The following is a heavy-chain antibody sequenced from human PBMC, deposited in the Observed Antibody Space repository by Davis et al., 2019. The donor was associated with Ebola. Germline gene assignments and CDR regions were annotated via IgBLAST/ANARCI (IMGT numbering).Heavy chain of an antibody. D-gene: IGHD3-22*01. Sequence: ASVKVSCKASGYSFTSNYMQWVRQAPGQGLEWMGIINPSGGSTSYAQKFQGRVTMTRDTSTSTVYMELSSLRSDDTAVYYCAREVDSPNYYDSSGYYGNWFDPWGQGTLVTVSS. V-gene: IGHV1-46*01. CDR3: AREVDSPNYYDSSGYYGNWFDP. CDR2: INPSGGST. CDR1: GYSFTSNY. J-gene: IGHJ5*02.